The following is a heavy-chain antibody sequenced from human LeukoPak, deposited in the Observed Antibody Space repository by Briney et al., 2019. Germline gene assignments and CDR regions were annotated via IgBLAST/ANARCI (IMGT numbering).Heavy chain of an antibody. CDR3: ARGSYSSYNDNWYGSEYFRH. D-gene: IGHD1-1*01. Sequence: GGSLRLSCAASGFTFSSYSMNWVRQAPGKGLEWVSSISSSSSYIYYADSVKGRFTISRDNAKNSLYLQMNSLRAEDTAVYYCARGSYSSYNDNWYGSEYFRHWGQGTLVTVSS. CDR2: ISSSSSYI. V-gene: IGHV3-21*01. J-gene: IGHJ1*01. CDR1: GFTFSSYS.